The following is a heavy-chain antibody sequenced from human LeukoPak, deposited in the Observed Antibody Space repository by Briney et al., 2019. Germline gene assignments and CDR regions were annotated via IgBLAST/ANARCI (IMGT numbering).Heavy chain of an antibody. V-gene: IGHV3-7*01. CDR1: GFTFSSYW. CDR3: ARELRTFDS. Sequence: GGSLRLSCAASGFTFSSYWMTWVRHAPGKGLEWVANIKHNGDELNYVDSVEDRFTISRDNAKNSLYLHMTGLRAEDTAVYYCARELRTFDSWGQGTLVTVSS. D-gene: IGHD3-16*01. J-gene: IGHJ4*02. CDR2: IKHNGDEL.